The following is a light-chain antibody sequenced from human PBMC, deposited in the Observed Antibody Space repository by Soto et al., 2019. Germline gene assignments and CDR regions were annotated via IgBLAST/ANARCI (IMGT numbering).Light chain of an antibody. CDR1: QSVSSY. V-gene: IGKV3-11*01. CDR2: DAS. CDR3: QQRSNPIT. J-gene: IGKJ5*01. Sequence: PGERATLSCRASQSVSSYLAWYPQKPGQAPRLLIYDASNRATCIPARFSGSGSGTDFTLTISSLEPEDFAVYYCQQRSNPITFGQGTRLEIK.